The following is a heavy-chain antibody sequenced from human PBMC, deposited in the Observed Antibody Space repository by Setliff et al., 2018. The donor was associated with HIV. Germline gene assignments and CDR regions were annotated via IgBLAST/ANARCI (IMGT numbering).Heavy chain of an antibody. D-gene: IGHD3-22*01. Sequence: SETLSLTCAVYGGSFSGYYWSWIRQPPGKGLEWIGEINHSGSTNYNPSLKSRVTILVDTSKNQFSLKLSSVTAADTAMYYCARGGPDYYDYPYFDSWGQGTLVTVSS. V-gene: IGHV4-34*01. J-gene: IGHJ4*02. CDR2: INHSGST. CDR1: GGSFSGYY. CDR3: ARGGPDYYDYPYFDS.